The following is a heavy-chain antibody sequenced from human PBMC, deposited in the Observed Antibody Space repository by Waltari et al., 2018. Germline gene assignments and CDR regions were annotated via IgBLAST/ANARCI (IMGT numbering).Heavy chain of an antibody. CDR3: AKSSFNYDFVMAT. Sequence: EVHLLESGGGLVQPGGSLRLSCVASGFTFSSYAMNWVRQAPGKGLEWVSAISGRGTNTWSADSVKGRFSISRDNSKNTLYLQMNSLRGEDTATYYCAKSSFNYDFVMATWGQGALVTVSS. CDR2: ISGRGTNT. J-gene: IGHJ5*02. CDR1: GFTFSSYA. D-gene: IGHD3-3*01. V-gene: IGHV3-23*01.